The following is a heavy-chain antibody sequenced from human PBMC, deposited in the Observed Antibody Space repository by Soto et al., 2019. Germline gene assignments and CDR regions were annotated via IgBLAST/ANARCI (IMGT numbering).Heavy chain of an antibody. D-gene: IGHD2-15*01. Sequence: QVQLVQSGAEVKKPGSSVKVSCKASGGTFSSYAISWVRQAPGQGLEWMGGIIPIFGTANYAQKFQGRVTITADESTSTAYMELSSLRSEDTAVYYCARSLPHLAQAPRIGWYFDLWGRGTLVTVSS. CDR2: IIPIFGTA. CDR1: GGTFSSYA. V-gene: IGHV1-69*01. J-gene: IGHJ2*01. CDR3: ARSLPHLAQAPRIGWYFDL.